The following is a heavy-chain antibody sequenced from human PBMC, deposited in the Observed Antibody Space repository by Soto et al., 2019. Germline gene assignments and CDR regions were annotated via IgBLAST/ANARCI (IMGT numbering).Heavy chain of an antibody. CDR3: AKMTSVTLRGYFDY. D-gene: IGHD4-17*01. J-gene: IGHJ4*02. V-gene: IGHV3-23*01. CDR1: GFSSFA. Sequence: EVLLLESGGGLVQPGGSLRLSCTTSGFSSFAMSWVRQAPGKGLEWVAGISSSGGTTIYADSVKGRCTLSRDNSRDTLVLQMNSLRAEDTATYYCAKMTSVTLRGYFDYWGQGTLVTVSS. CDR2: ISSSGGTT.